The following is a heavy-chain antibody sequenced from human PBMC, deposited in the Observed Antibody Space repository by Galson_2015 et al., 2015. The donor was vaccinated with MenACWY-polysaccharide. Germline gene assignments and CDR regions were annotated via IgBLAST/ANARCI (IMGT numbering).Heavy chain of an antibody. CDR2: LSNSGDYT. D-gene: IGHD2-2*01. CDR3: ARDRGYCNRATCSLGWFDP. CDR1: GFTFSENA. Sequence: SLRLSCAASGFTFSENAMSWVRQAPGKGPEWVSSLSNSGDYTYYADSVKGRFTISRDNSKNTVHLQMNSLRPDDTAVYFCARDRGYCNRATCSLGWFDPWGQGTLVTVAS. V-gene: IGHV3-23*01. J-gene: IGHJ5*02.